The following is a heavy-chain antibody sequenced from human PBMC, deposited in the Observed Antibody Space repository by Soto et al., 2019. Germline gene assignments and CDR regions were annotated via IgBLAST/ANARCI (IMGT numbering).Heavy chain of an antibody. CDR3: AKEAAGTGGIGAFDI. D-gene: IGHD1-26*01. V-gene: IGHV3-30*18. J-gene: IGHJ3*02. Sequence: GGSLRLSCAASGFTFSSSGMHWVRQAPGKGLEWVAVISYDGSIKYYADSVRGRFTISRDNSKNTLYLKMNSLRAEDTAVFYCAKEAAGTGGIGAFDIWGQGTLVTVSS. CDR1: GFTFSSSG. CDR2: ISYDGSIK.